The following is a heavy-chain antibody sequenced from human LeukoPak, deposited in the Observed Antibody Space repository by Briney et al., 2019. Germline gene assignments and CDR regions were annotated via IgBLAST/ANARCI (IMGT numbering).Heavy chain of an antibody. V-gene: IGHV5-51*01. CDR1: GYIFTSYW. D-gene: IGHD1-14*01. CDR3: ARAHGIYYMDV. J-gene: IGHJ6*03. Sequence: PGESLKISCKASGYIFTSYWIGWVRQMPGKGLEWMGIIYPGDSGTRYSPSFQGQVTISADNSISTAYLQWRSLKASDTAMYYCARAHGIYYMDVWGKGTTVAVSS. CDR2: IYPGDSGT.